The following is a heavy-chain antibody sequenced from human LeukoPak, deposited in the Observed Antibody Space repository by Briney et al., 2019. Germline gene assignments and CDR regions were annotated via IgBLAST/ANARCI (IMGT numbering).Heavy chain of an antibody. Sequence: PGGSLTPSLSVFGITPISYSMGCVPHAPGKGLECVGGTSGRGGATNSADSVQGRFTISRDNPKNTLYLQMNSLRAEDTAVYFCAKRGVVIRVFLVGLHKEAYYFDSWGQGALVTVSS. D-gene: IGHD3-10*01. CDR1: GITPISYS. CDR3: AKRGVVIRVFLVGLHKEAYYFDS. CDR2: TSGRGGAT. V-gene: IGHV3-23*01. J-gene: IGHJ4*02.